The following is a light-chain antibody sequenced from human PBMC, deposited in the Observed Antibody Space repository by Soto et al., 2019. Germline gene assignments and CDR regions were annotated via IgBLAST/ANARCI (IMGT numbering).Light chain of an antibody. CDR3: QQYDNHRALT. V-gene: IGKV1-33*01. Sequence: DIQMTQSPSSLSASVGGRVTITCQASQDISNYLNWYRQKPGKAPKLLIYDASNLETGVPSRFSGSGSGTDFTFTISSLQPEDIATYYCQQYDNHRALTFGGGTKVEIK. CDR1: QDISNY. CDR2: DAS. J-gene: IGKJ4*01.